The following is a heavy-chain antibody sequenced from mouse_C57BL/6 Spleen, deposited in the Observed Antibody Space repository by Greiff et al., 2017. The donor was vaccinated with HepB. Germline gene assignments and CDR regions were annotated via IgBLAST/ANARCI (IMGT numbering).Heavy chain of an antibody. J-gene: IGHJ4*01. Sequence: QVQLKQPGAELVKPGASVKLSCKASGYTFTSYWMHWVKQRPGRGLEWIGRIDPNSGGTKYNEKFKSKATLTVDKPSSTAYMQLSSLTSEDSAVYYCASDYGYDRGVYYYAMDYWGQGTSVTVSS. CDR3: ASDYGYDRGVYYYAMDY. CDR1: GYTFTSYW. V-gene: IGHV1-72*01. CDR2: IDPNSGGT. D-gene: IGHD2-2*01.